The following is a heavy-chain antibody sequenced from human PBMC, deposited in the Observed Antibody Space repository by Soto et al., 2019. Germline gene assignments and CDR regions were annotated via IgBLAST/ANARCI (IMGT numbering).Heavy chain of an antibody. V-gene: IGHV4-31*03. Sequence: SETLSLTCTVSGGSTSSGGYYWSWIRQHPGKGLEWIGYIYYSGSTYYNPSLKSRVTISVDTSKNQFSLKLSSVTAADTAVYYCARVYENYDILTGDQNWFDPWGQGTLVTVSS. CDR3: ARVYENYDILTGDQNWFDP. J-gene: IGHJ5*02. CDR1: GGSTSSGGYY. D-gene: IGHD3-9*01. CDR2: IYYSGST.